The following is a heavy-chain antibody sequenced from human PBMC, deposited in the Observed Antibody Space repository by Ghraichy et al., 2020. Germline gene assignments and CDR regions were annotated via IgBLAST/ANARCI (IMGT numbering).Heavy chain of an antibody. CDR1: GYTFTSYG. CDR3: ARESSHYNILTGVLNYYYYYMDV. D-gene: IGHD3-9*01. CDR2: ISAHSGDA. V-gene: IGHV1-18*01. Sequence: ASVKVSCKASGYTFTSYGISWVRQAPGQGLEWMGWISAHSGDANYAQNLQGRVTMTTDTSTGTAYMELRSLRSDDTAVYYCARESSHYNILTGVLNYYYYYMDVWGKGTMVTVSS. J-gene: IGHJ6*03.